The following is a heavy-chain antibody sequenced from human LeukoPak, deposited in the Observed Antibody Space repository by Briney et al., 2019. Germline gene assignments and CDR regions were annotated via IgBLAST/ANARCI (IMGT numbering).Heavy chain of an antibody. D-gene: IGHD2-15*01. CDR1: GFTFSSYW. CDR2: INHNGNVN. CDR3: ARGGGLDV. J-gene: IGHJ3*01. V-gene: IGHV3-7*03. Sequence: GGSLRLSCAASGFTFSSYWMNWARQAPGKGLEWVASINHNGNVNYYVDSVKGRFTISRDNAKNSLYLQMSNLRAEDTAVYFCARGGGLDVWGQGTMVTVSS.